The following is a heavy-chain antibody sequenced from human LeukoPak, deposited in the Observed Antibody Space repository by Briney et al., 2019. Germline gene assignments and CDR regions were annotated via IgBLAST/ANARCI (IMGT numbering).Heavy chain of an antibody. CDR1: GYTFTSYG. CDR2: MNPNSGNT. CDR3: ARVTGRSSSGWKRYYFDY. V-gene: IGHV1-8*02. Sequence: ASVKVSCKASGYTFTSYGINWVRQATGQGLEWMGWMNPNSGNTGYAQKFQGRVTMTRNTSINTAYMELSSLRSEDTAVYYCARVTGRSSSGWKRYYFDYWGQGTLVTVSS. D-gene: IGHD6-19*01. J-gene: IGHJ4*02.